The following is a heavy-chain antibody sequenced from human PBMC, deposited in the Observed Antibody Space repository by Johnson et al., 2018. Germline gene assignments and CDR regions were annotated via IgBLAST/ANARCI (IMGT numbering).Heavy chain of an antibody. J-gene: IGHJ5*02. CDR3: AIYSLMFGYNWFDP. Sequence: QVQLQQWGAGLLKPSETLSLTCGVNGGSFSGYYWSWIRQPPGKGLEWIGEINLGGSSNYNPPLKSRVPRSLDTSQNQVSLTLRSVTAADTAVYYSAIYSLMFGYNWFDPWGQGTLVTVSS. CDR2: INLGGSS. CDR1: GGSFSGYY. V-gene: IGHV4-34*01. D-gene: IGHD3-16*01.